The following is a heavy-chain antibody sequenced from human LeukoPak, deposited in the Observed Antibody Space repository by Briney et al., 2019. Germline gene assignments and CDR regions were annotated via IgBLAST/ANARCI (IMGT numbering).Heavy chain of an antibody. Sequence: ASVKVSCKASGYTFTSYGISWVRQAPGQGLEWMGWISAYNGNTNYAQKLQGRVTMTTDTSTSTAYMELRSLRSDDTAVYYCARVLEGGRVQPWMTDYWGQGTLVTVSS. J-gene: IGHJ4*02. CDR2: ISAYNGNT. CDR1: GYTFTSYG. CDR3: ARVLEGGRVQPWMTDY. D-gene: IGHD1-1*01. V-gene: IGHV1-18*04.